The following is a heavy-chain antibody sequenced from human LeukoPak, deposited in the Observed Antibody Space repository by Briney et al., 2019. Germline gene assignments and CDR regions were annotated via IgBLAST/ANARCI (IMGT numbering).Heavy chain of an antibody. Sequence: GGSLRLSCAASGFTFSSYAMTWVRQAPGKGLEWVSSISVNGGTTYYADSVKGRFTISRDNAKNSLYLQMNSLRDEDTAVYYCARDLRWELLEYNWFDPWGQGTLVTVSS. D-gene: IGHD1-26*01. CDR1: GFTFSSYA. CDR3: ARDLRWELLEYNWFDP. CDR2: ISVNGGTT. V-gene: IGHV3-23*01. J-gene: IGHJ5*02.